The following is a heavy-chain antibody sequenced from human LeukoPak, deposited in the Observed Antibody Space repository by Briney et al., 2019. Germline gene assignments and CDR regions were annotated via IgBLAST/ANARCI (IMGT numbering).Heavy chain of an antibody. Sequence: GGSLRLSCAASGFTFSSYGMTWVRQAPGKGLQWDSAIGGSGRTTYYADSVKGRFTISRDNSKNTLYLQMNRLRAEDTAVYYCAKNSGYDPPNYDYWGQGTLVTVSS. CDR1: GFTFSSYG. CDR2: IGGSGRTT. CDR3: AKNSGYDPPNYDY. D-gene: IGHD5-12*01. V-gene: IGHV3-23*01. J-gene: IGHJ4*02.